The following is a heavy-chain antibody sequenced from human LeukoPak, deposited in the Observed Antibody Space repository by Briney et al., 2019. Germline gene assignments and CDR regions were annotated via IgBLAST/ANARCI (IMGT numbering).Heavy chain of an antibody. J-gene: IGHJ3*02. CDR1: GFTLSDYY. V-gene: IGHV3-11*05. D-gene: IGHD2-21*01. Sequence: GGSLRLSCAASGFTLSDYYMSWIRQAPGKGLEWVSYISSSSSYTNYADSVKGRFTISRDNAKNSLYLQMNSLRAEDTAVYYCARERTVIYDAFDIWGQGTMVTFSS. CDR3: ARERTVIYDAFDI. CDR2: ISSSSSYT.